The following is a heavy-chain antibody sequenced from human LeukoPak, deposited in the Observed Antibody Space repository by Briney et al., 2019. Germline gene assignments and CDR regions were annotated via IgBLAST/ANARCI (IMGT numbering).Heavy chain of an antibody. D-gene: IGHD1-26*01. Sequence: PGGSLRLSCAASGFTFSTYSIHWVRQAPGKGLEWVALISYDGTDKYYADSVKGRFTISRDNSMSTLYLQMNSLRAEDTAVYYCARSPKWELLGRNDYWGQGTLVTVSS. J-gene: IGHJ4*02. V-gene: IGHV3-30*04. CDR3: ARSPKWELLGRNDY. CDR1: GFTFSTYS. CDR2: ISYDGTDK.